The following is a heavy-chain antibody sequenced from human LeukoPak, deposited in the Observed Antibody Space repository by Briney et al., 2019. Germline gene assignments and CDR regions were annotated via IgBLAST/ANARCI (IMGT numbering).Heavy chain of an antibody. CDR1: GGSISSYY. J-gene: IGHJ5*02. D-gene: IGHD6-6*01. Sequence: SETLSLTCTVSGGSISSYYWSWIRQPPGKGLEWIGEINHSGSTNYNPSLKSRVTISVDTSKNQFSLKLSSVTAADTAVYYCARGRRYSSSSHGNWFDPWGQGTLVTVSS. V-gene: IGHV4-34*01. CDR3: ARGRRYSSSSHGNWFDP. CDR2: INHSGST.